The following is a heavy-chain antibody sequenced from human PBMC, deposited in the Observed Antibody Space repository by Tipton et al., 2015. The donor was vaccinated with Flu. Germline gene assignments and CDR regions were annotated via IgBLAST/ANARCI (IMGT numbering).Heavy chain of an antibody. J-gene: IGHJ4*02. D-gene: IGHD3-10*01. CDR2: INHSGST. Sequence: TLSLTCAIYGGSFSGYYWGWVRQPPGKGLEWIGDINHSGSTTYNPSLKSRVTISADTSKNQFSLKLTSVTAADTAVYFCARGSGSGTYLIFDYWGQGTLVTVSS. V-gene: IGHV4-34*01. CDR3: ARGSGSGTYLIFDY. CDR1: GGSFSGYY.